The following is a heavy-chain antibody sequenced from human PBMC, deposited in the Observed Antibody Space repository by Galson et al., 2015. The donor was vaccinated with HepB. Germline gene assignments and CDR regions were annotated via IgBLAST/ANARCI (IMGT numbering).Heavy chain of an antibody. CDR3: ARGRTTVPEY. D-gene: IGHD4-17*01. J-gene: IGHJ4*02. V-gene: IGHV3-66*02. Sequence: SLRLSCAASGFTVSSNYMSWVRQAPGKGLEWVSVIYSGGSPYYADSVKGRFTISRDNSRNTLYLQMNSLRAEDTAVYHCARGRTTVPEYWGQGTLVTVSS. CDR1: GFTVSSNY. CDR2: IYSGGSP.